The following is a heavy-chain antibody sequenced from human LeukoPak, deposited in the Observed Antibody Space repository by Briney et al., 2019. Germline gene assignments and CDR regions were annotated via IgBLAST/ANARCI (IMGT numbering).Heavy chain of an antibody. CDR2: IIPIFGTA. D-gene: IGHD2-2*02. J-gene: IGHJ5*02. CDR1: GGTFSRYA. Sequence: SVKVSCKASGGTFSRYAISWVRQAPGQGLEWMGGIIPIFGTANYAQKFQGRVTITTDESTSTAYMELSSLRSEDTAVYYCARGGTGYCSSTSCYTDPYNWFDPWGQGTLVTVSS. CDR3: ARGGTGYCSSTSCYTDPYNWFDP. V-gene: IGHV1-69*05.